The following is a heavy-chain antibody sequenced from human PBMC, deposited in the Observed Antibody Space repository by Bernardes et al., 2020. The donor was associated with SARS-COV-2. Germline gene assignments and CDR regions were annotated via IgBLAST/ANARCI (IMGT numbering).Heavy chain of an antibody. V-gene: IGHV3-9*01. CDR2: ISWTSGIT. J-gene: IGHJ4*02. CDR3: AKEAISGTNYFDY. Sequence: GGSLRLSCAASGFTFDDYAMHWVRQPPGKGLEWVSSISWTSGITVYADSVKGRFTISRDNAKNSLYLQMNNLRTEDTALYYCAKEAISGTNYFDYWGQGTLVTVSS. CDR1: GFTFDDYA. D-gene: IGHD1-7*01.